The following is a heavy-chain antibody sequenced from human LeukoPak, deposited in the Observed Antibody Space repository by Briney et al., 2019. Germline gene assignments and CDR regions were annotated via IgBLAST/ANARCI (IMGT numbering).Heavy chain of an antibody. J-gene: IGHJ6*02. CDR2: INHSGST. V-gene: IGHV4-34*01. CDR1: GGSFSGYY. CDR3: ATAGYGSGDYYYYGMDV. Sequence: PSETLSLTCAVYGGSFSGYYWSWIRQPPGKGLEWIGEINHSGSTNYNPSLKSRVTISVDTSKNQFSLKLSSVTAADTAVYYCATAGYGSGDYYYYGMDVWGQGTTVTVSS. D-gene: IGHD3-10*01.